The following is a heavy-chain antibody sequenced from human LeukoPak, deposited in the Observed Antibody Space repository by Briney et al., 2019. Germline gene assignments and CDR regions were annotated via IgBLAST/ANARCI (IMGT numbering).Heavy chain of an antibody. CDR2: IYPGDSDT. J-gene: IGHJ4*02. D-gene: IGHD1-1*01. Sequence: GASVKVSCKASGYTFTNYWIGWVRQMPGKGLEWMGIIYPGDSDTRYSPTFQGQVTISADNSISIAYLQWDSLMASDTAMYYCARQNAEVSYFDSWGQGTLVTVSS. V-gene: IGHV5-51*01. CDR3: ARQNAEVSYFDS. CDR1: GYTFTNYW.